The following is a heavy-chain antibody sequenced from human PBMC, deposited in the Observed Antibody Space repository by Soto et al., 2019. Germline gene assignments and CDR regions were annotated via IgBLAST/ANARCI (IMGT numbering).Heavy chain of an antibody. CDR2: IYYSGST. CDR3: DAFPVEPAAKAFDI. Sequence: QLQLQESGPGLVKPSETLSLTCTVSGGYISSSSYYWGWIRQPPGKGLEWIGSIYYSGSTYYNPSLKSRVTISVDTSNNQYSLKLTSVTAANTAVYYCDAFPVEPAAKAFDIWGQGTMVTVSS. D-gene: IGHD2-2*01. CDR1: GGYISSSSYY. V-gene: IGHV4-39*01. J-gene: IGHJ3*02.